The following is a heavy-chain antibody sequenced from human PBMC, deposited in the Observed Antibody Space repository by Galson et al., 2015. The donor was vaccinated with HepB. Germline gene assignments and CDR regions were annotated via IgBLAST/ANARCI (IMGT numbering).Heavy chain of an antibody. CDR3: ARDQNTMIGPIDAFDI. CDR1: GDSVSSNSAA. Sequence: CAISGDSVSSNSAAWNWIRQSPSRGLEWLGRTYYRSKWYNDYAVSVKSRITINPDTSKNQFSLQLNSVTPEDTAVYYCARDQNTMIGPIDAFDIWGQGTMVTVSS. J-gene: IGHJ3*02. V-gene: IGHV6-1*01. CDR2: TYYRSKWYN. D-gene: IGHD3-22*01.